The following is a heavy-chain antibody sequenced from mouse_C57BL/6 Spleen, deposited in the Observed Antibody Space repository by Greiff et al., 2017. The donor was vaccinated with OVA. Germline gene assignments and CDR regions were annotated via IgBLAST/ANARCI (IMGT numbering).Heavy chain of an antibody. J-gene: IGHJ2*01. CDR3: ARGDYDYDFDY. D-gene: IGHD2-4*01. Sequence: VQLQQSGPELVKPGASVKISCKASGYAFSSSWMNWVKQRPGKGLEWIGRIYPGDGDTNYNGKFKGKATLTADKSSSTAYMQLSSLTSEDSAVYFWARGDYDYDFDYWGQGTTLTVSS. V-gene: IGHV1-82*01. CDR1: GYAFSSSW. CDR2: IYPGDGDT.